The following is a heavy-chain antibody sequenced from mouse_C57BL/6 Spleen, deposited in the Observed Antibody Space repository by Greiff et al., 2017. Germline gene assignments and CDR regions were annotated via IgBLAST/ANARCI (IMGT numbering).Heavy chain of an antibody. D-gene: IGHD2-4*01. CDR2: ISSGSSTI. V-gene: IGHV5-17*01. CDR1: GFTFSDYG. CDR3: ARWDYPYAMDY. J-gene: IGHJ4*01. Sequence: DVQLVESGGGLVKPGGSLKLSCAASGFTFSDYGMHWVRQAPEKGLEWVAYISSGSSTIYYADKVKGRFTISSDNAKNTLYLKMTSLRSDDTAMYYCARWDYPYAMDYWGQGTTVTVSA.